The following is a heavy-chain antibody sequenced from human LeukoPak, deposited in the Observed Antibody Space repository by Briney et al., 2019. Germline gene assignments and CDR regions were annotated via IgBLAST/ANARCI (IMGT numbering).Heavy chain of an antibody. Sequence: KPSETLSLTCTVSGGSISSYYWSWIRQPPGKGLEWIGYIYYSGSTNYNPSLKSRVTISVDTSKNQFSLKPSSVTAADTAVYYCARVKNSGYDQYYFDYWGQGTLVTVSS. CDR1: GGSISSYY. CDR3: ARVKNSGYDQYYFDY. V-gene: IGHV4-59*01. D-gene: IGHD5-12*01. CDR2: IYYSGST. J-gene: IGHJ4*02.